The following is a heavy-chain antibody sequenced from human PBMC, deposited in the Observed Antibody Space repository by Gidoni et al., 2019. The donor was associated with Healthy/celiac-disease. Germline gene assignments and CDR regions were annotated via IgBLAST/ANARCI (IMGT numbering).Heavy chain of an antibody. CDR1: GLTFSSYW. CDR2: IKQDGSEK. J-gene: IGHJ5*02. D-gene: IGHD6-6*01. CDR3: ASPFHPSELVELGFDP. V-gene: IGHV3-7*01. Sequence: EVQLVESGGGLVQPGGSLRLSCAASGLTFSSYWMSWVRQAPGKGLEWVANIKQDGSEKYYVDSVKGRFTISRDNAKNSLYLQMNSLRAEDTAVYYCASPFHPSELVELGFDPWGQGTLVTVSS.